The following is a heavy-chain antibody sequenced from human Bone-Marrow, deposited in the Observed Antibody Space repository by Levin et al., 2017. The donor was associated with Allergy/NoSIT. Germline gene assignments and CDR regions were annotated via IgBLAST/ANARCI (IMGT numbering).Heavy chain of an antibody. Sequence: LSLTCAASGFTFRGYAMNWVRQAPGKGLEWVSSISDSGNYIYYADSVKGRFTISRDNAKNSLYLQMDSLRAEDTAVYYCARPRTGYFFDYWGQGTLVTVSS. CDR3: ARPRTGYFFDY. J-gene: IGHJ4*02. CDR1: GFTFRGYA. CDR2: ISDSGNYI. V-gene: IGHV3-21*06.